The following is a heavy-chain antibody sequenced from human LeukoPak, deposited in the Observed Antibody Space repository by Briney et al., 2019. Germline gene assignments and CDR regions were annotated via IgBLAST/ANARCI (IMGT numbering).Heavy chain of an antibody. Sequence: GGSLRLPCAASGFTFSSYWMSWVRQAPGKGLEWVANIKPDESEKYLVDSVKGRFSISRDNAQRSVYLQMNSLRIEDTAVYYCARGRDASSWGQGTLVTVSS. CDR3: ARGRDASS. J-gene: IGHJ4*02. V-gene: IGHV3-7*03. CDR2: IKPDESEK. D-gene: IGHD2-2*01. CDR1: GFTFSSYW.